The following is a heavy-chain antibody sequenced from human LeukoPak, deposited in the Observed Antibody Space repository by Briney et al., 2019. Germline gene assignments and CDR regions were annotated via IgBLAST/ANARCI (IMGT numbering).Heavy chain of an antibody. J-gene: IGHJ6*02. D-gene: IGHD4-17*01. CDR2: IYYSGST. CDR3: ARGGTYGSYGMDV. Sequence: SSETLSLTCTVSGGSITSSSYYWGWIRQPPGKGLEWIGSIYYSGSTHYNPSLKSRVTISVDTSKNQFSLKLSSVTAADTAVYYCARGGTYGSYGMDVWGQGTTVTVSS. V-gene: IGHV4-39*01. CDR1: GGSITSSSYY.